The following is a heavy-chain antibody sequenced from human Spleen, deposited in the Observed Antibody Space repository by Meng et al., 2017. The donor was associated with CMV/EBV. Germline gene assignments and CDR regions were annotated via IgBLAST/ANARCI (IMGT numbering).Heavy chain of an antibody. CDR2: IYHSGST. CDR1: GSS. V-gene: IGHV4-38-2*02. J-gene: IGHJ5*01. Sequence: GSSWGWIRQSPGKGLEWLGSIYHSGSTNNNPSLKSRVTMSLDTSKNQFSLQLNSVTAADTAVYYCARDTKRSPIVVVPATVRGWFDSWGQGTLVTVSS. D-gene: IGHD2-2*01. CDR3: ARDTKRSPIVVVPATVRGWFDS.